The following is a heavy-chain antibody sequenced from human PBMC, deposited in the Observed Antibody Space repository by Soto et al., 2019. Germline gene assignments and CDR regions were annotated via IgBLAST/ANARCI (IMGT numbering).Heavy chain of an antibody. D-gene: IGHD2-15*01. J-gene: IGHJ4*02. CDR2: IDVLDGA. Sequence: LRLSCVVSGLSLNNYAIAWVRHAPGKGLEFVSTIDVLDGAWYSDSVRGRLAISRDVSRNTVYLQMSSLRVEDTAIYFCSDWRAGGPVNLDHWGPGTRDTVSS. CDR3: SDWRAGGPVNLDH. CDR1: GLSLNNYA. V-gene: IGHV3-23*01.